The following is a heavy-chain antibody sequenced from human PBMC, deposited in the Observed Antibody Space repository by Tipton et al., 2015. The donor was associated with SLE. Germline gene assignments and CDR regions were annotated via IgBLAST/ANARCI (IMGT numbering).Heavy chain of an antibody. Sequence: TLSLTCAFSGGSIRSSNWWSWVRQPPGKGLEWIGEIDHSGSTNSNPSLKSRVSMSVDTSKNQFFLNLHSVTAADTAVYYCARGGASVLIRNCYFDYWGQGSLVTVSS. CDR3: ARGGASVLIRNCYFDY. V-gene: IGHV4-4*02. CDR1: GGSIRSSNW. CDR2: IDHSGST. D-gene: IGHD2-8*01. J-gene: IGHJ4*01.